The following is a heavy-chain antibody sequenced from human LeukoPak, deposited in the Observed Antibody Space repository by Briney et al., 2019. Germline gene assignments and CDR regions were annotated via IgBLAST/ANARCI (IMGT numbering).Heavy chain of an antibody. Sequence: SVKVSCKASGGTFSSYAISWVRQAPGQGLEWMGGIIPIFGTANYAQKFQGRVTITADKSTSTAYMELSSLRSEDTAVYYCARGGENYDFWSGYYGGYYYYYYMDVWGKGTTVTVSS. CDR3: ARGGENYDFWSGYYGGYYYYYYMDV. CDR2: IIPIFGTA. CDR1: GGTFSSYA. D-gene: IGHD3-3*01. V-gene: IGHV1-69*06. J-gene: IGHJ6*03.